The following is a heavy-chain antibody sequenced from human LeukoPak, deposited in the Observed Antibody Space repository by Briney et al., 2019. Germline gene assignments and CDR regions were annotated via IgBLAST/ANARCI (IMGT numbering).Heavy chain of an antibody. CDR3: ARGSTKYSWYFDL. D-gene: IGHD2-8*01. CDR2: SIPSFGTA. V-gene: IGHV1-69*06. CDR1: GATFSSYA. J-gene: IGHJ2*01. Sequence: GSSVKLSSKASGATFSSYAISWVRQAPGHGLEWRGGSIPSFGTANYAQKFPGRVTITADKSTSTAYMELSSLRSEDTAVYYCARGSTKYSWYFDLGGRGTLVTVSS.